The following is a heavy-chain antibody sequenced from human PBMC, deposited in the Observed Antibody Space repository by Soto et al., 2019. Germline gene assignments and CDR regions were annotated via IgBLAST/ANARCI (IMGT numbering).Heavy chain of an antibody. D-gene: IGHD4-17*01. CDR1: GGSISSSNW. CDR3: ARSSQSTVTIFDY. Sequence: PSETLSLTCAVSGGSISSSNWWSWVRQPPGKGPEWIGEIYHSGSTNYNPSLKGRVTISVDKSKNQFSLKLSSVTAADTAVYYYARSSQSTVTIFDYWGQGTLVTVSS. J-gene: IGHJ4*02. V-gene: IGHV4-4*02. CDR2: IYHSGST.